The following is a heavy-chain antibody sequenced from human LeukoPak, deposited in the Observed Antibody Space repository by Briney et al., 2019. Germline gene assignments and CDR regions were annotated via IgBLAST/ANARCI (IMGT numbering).Heavy chain of an antibody. V-gene: IGHV3-48*02. CDR1: TFTFSSYS. J-gene: IGHJ4*02. D-gene: IGHD2-15*01. CDR3: ARISGFTLDY. Sequence: PGGSLRLSCATSTFTFSSYSMNWVRQAPGKGLEWVSYSEYSGTTSYYADSVKGRFTVSRDNAKNSLYLRMSSLRDEDTAVYYCARISGFTLDYWGQGTLVTVSS. CDR2: SEYSGTTS.